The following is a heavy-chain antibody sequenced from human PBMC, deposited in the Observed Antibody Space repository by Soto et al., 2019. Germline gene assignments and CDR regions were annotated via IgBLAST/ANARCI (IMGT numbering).Heavy chain of an antibody. D-gene: IGHD6-13*01. Sequence: PGGSLRLSCAASGFTFSTYWMHWVRQAPGKGLTWVSRTKSDGSSTTYADSVKGRFTISRDNAKNTLYLQMSSLRAEDTAVYYCAREGLDTAGFFDIWGQGTMVTVSS. CDR3: AREGLDTAGFFDI. J-gene: IGHJ3*02. CDR1: GFTFSTYW. V-gene: IGHV3-74*01. CDR2: TKSDGSST.